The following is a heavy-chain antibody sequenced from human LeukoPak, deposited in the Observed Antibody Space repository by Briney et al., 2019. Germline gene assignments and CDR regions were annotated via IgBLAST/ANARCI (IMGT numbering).Heavy chain of an antibody. Sequence: SETLSLTCTVSGGSISSYYWSWIRQPAGKGLEWIGRIYTSGSTNYNPSLKSRVTMSVDTSKNQFSLKLSSVTAADTAVYNCATRGAYGDYLAKWGQGTMVTVSS. CDR2: IYTSGST. CDR1: GGSISSYY. V-gene: IGHV4-4*07. J-gene: IGHJ3*01. CDR3: ATRGAYGDYLAK. D-gene: IGHD4-17*01.